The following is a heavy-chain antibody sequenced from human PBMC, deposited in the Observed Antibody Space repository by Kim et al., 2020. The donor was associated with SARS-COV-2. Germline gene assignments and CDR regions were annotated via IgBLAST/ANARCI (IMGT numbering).Heavy chain of an antibody. CDR3: ARDRARITMVRGVTPYNWFDP. Sequence: ASVKVSCKASGYTFTSYYMHWVRQAPGQGLEWMGIINPSGGSTSYAQKFQGRVTMTRDTSTSTVYMELSSLRSEDTAVYYCARDRARITMVRGVTPYNWFDPWGQGTLVTVSS. CDR2: INPSGGST. J-gene: IGHJ5*02. D-gene: IGHD3-10*01. V-gene: IGHV1-46*01. CDR1: GYTFTSYY.